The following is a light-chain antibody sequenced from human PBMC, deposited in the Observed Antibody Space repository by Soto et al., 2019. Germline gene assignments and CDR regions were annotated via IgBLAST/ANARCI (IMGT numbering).Light chain of an antibody. CDR3: QSSDRSDTAL. CDR1: ALPKQF. J-gene: IGLJ3*02. V-gene: IGLV3-25*02. CDR2: RDT. Sequence: SYELTQPPSVSVTPGQTARITCSGDALPKQFASWYQQKAGQAPLLVMYRDTERPSGIPERFSGSSSGTAVTLTISGVQADDEADYYCQSSDRSDTALFGGGTKVTVL.